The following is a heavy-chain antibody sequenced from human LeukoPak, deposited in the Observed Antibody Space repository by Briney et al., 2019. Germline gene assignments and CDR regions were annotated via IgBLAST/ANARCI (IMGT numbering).Heavy chain of an antibody. CDR3: AKTGGDSVLYYYYMDV. CDR1: GFTFSSHA. CDR2: ISHDGSNK. V-gene: IGHV3-30*04. D-gene: IGHD3-10*01. Sequence: PGGSLRLSCAASGFTFSSHAMHWVRQAPGKGLEWVADISHDGSNKYYADSVKGRLTISRDYSKNTLYLQMNSLKAEDTAVYYCAKTGGDSVLYYYYMDVWGKGTTVTVSS. J-gene: IGHJ6*03.